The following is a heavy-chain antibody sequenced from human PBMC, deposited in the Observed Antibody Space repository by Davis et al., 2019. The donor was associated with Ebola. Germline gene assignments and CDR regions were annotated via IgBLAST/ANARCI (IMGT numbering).Heavy chain of an antibody. CDR2: IYYSGST. V-gene: IGHV4-39*02. J-gene: IGHJ6*02. CDR3: AREPVFGVVQYYYYGMDV. CDR1: GGSISSSSYY. Sequence: SETLSLTCTVSGGSISSSSYYWGWIRQPPGKGLEWIGSIYYSGSTYYNPSLKSRVTISVDTSKNQFSLKLSSVTAADTAVYYCAREPVFGVVQYYYYGMDVWGQGTTVTVSS. D-gene: IGHD3-3*01.